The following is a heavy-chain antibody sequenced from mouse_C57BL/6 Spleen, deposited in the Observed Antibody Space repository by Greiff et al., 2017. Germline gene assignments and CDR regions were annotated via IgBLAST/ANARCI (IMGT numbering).Heavy chain of an antibody. J-gene: IGHJ4*01. CDR1: GFNIKDDY. V-gene: IGHV14-4*01. CDR3: TSLVTTVVATRAMEY. D-gene: IGHD1-1*01. CDR2: IDPENGDT. Sequence: VQLQQSGAELVRPGASVKLSCTASGFNIKDDYMHWVKQRPEQGLEWIGWIDPENGDTEYASKFQGKATMTADTSSNTAYLQLGSLTSEDTAVYYCTSLVTTVVATRAMEYWGQGTSVTVSS.